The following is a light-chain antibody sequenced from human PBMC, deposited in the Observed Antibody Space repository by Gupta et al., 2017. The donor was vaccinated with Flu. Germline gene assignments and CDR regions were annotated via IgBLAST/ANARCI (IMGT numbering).Light chain of an antibody. J-gene: IGLJ2*01. CDR1: SGRSNYV. V-gene: IGLV4-60*03. CDR2: LERSGSY. Sequence: QPVLTQSSSASASLGSSVKLTCTLSSGRSNYVIAWHQQKPGKAPRYLMNLERSGSYNKGNGVPDRFSGSRFGADCYLTISNVQSEDEGDYYCETWDRNAQVFGGGTKLTVL. CDR3: ETWDRNAQV.